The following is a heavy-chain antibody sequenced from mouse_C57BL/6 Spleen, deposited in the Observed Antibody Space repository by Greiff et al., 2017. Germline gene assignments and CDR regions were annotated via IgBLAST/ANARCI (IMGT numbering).Heavy chain of an antibody. CDR2: IYPGSGST. Sequence: QVQLQQPGAELVKPGASVKMSCKASGYTFTSYWITWVKQRPGQGLEWIGDIYPGSGSTNYNEKFTSKATLTVDTSSSTAYMQLSSLTSEDSAVYYCARSGLLRSQYYFDYWGQGTTLTVSS. CDR3: ARSGLLRSQYYFDY. D-gene: IGHD1-1*01. CDR1: GYTFTSYW. J-gene: IGHJ2*01. V-gene: IGHV1-55*01.